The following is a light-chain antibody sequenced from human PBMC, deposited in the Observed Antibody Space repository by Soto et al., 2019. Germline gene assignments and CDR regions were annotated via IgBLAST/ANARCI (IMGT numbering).Light chain of an antibody. CDR3: QQYVSSPMA. V-gene: IGKV3-20*01. CDR2: GAS. Sequence: EIVLAQSPGTLSLSPGERATLSCRASQSVTNSFLAWYQQKPGQAPRLLIYGASRRATGIPARFTGSGSGTDFTLTISSLEPEDFAVYYCQQYVSSPMAFGQGTKVEI. J-gene: IGKJ1*01. CDR1: QSVTNSF.